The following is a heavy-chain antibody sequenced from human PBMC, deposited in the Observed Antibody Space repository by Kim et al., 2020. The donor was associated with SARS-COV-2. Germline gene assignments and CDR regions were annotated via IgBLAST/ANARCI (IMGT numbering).Heavy chain of an antibody. J-gene: IGHJ6*02. V-gene: IGHV4-59*01. D-gene: IGHD6-13*01. CDR2: IYYSGST. Sequence: SETLSLTCTVSGGSISSYYWSWIRQPPGKGLEWIGYIYYSGSTNYNPSLKSRVTISVDTSKNQFSLKLSSVTAADTAVYYCARGDSSSWYSYYYYYGMDVWGQGTTVTVSS. CDR3: ARGDSSSWYSYYYYYGMDV. CDR1: GGSISSYY.